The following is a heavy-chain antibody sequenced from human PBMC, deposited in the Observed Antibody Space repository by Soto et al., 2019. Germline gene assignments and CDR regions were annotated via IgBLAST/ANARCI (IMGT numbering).Heavy chain of an antibody. CDR3: TRHATYSASGRYIGDWFDL. CDR1: GFTFSGHG. CDR2: IKGKANSYAT. Sequence: EVQLVESGGGLVQPGGSLRLSCGASGFTFSGHGIHWVRQASGKGLEWIGRIKGKANSYATEYAASLKGRFTISRDDSXXXAXXQMNRLKSEDTAVYYCTRHATYSASGRYIGDWFDLWGQGTLVTVSS. J-gene: IGHJ5*02. D-gene: IGHD3-16*02. V-gene: IGHV3-73*01.